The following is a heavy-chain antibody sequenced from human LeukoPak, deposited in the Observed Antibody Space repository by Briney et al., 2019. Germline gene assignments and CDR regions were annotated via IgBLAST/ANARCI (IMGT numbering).Heavy chain of an antibody. V-gene: IGHV3-21*01. CDR1: GFTFSSYN. CDR2: ITSSSTYI. D-gene: IGHD1-26*01. CDR3: ARDPYSGSYGDYYYYYMDV. Sequence: PGGSLRLSCAASGFTFSSYNMNWVRQAPGKGLEWVSSITSSSTYIYYADSVKGRFTISRDNAKNSLYLQMNSLRAEDTAVYYCARDPYSGSYGDYYYYYMDVWGKGTTVTVSS. J-gene: IGHJ6*03.